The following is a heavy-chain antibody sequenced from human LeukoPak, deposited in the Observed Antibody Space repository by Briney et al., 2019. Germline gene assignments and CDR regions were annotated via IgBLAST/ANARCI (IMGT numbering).Heavy chain of an antibody. CDR3: PRQAFCSGSTCNPFDY. D-gene: IGHD3/OR15-3a*01. CDR1: SYSITRDF. V-gene: IGHV4-59*01. CDR2: IFYSGTT. J-gene: IGHJ4*02. Sequence: SETLSLTCTVASYSITRDFWRWIRQSPGKGLEWIGFIFYSGTTTYNPSLKRRVTISVDTSKNQFSLKLGSVTAADTAVYYCPRQAFCSGSTCNPFDYWGQGTMVTVAS.